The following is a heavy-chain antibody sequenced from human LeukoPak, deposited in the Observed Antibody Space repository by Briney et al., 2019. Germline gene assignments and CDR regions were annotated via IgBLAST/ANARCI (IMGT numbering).Heavy chain of an antibody. CDR1: GYTFTNYD. J-gene: IGHJ5*02. D-gene: IGHD1-26*01. CDR2: VNPDSGDT. CDR3: TREWTS. Sequence: ASVKVSCKTSGYTFTNYDINWVRQAAGQGLELMGWVNPDSGDTGFAQKSQGRLTITTNTSARIAYMEMSGLTSEDTAVYYCTREWTSWGAGNLVAVSS. V-gene: IGHV1-8*01.